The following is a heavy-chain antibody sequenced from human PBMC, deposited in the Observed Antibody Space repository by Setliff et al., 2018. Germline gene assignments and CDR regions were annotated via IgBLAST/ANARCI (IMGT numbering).Heavy chain of an antibody. CDR3: LRLVRYCTKIACQATSGDEV. V-gene: IGHV1-18*01. J-gene: IGHJ4*02. CDR1: GYTLSNSI. D-gene: IGHD2-8*01. CDR2: ISAYNGKT. Sequence: GASVKVSCKASGYTLSNSILSWVRQAPGQGLEWVGWISAYNGKTYFAQKFQDRITMTTDTSTNTGYLELRGLRSDDTAVYYCLRLVRYCTKIACQATSGDEVWGLGTLVTVSS.